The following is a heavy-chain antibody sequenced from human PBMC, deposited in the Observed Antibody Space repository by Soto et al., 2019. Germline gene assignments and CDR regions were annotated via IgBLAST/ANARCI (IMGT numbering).Heavy chain of an antibody. CDR3: AAGIGWLTDY. Sequence: EVQLVESGGDLVQPGGSLRLSCEASGLTLSSYWMNWVRQAPGKGLEWVAIIKKDGSERHYVDSVKGRFTISRDNARNSLYLHMNDPRAEDTAVYYCAAGIGWLTDYWGRGTLVTVSS. D-gene: IGHD6-19*01. J-gene: IGHJ4*02. V-gene: IGHV3-7*03. CDR1: GLTLSSYW. CDR2: IKKDGSER.